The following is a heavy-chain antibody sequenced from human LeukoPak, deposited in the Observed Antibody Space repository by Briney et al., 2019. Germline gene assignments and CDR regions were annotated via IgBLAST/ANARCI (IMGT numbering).Heavy chain of an antibody. CDR3: ARDVGDGYNAFDI. J-gene: IGHJ3*02. CDR1: GYTFTSNY. D-gene: IGHD5-24*01. Sequence: ASVKVSCKASGYTFTSNYMHWVRQAPGQGLEWMGMINPGGGSTSYAQKFQGRVTMTRDTSTSTVYMELSSLRSEDTAVYYCARDVGDGYNAFDIWGQGTMVTVSS. V-gene: IGHV1-46*01. CDR2: INPGGGST.